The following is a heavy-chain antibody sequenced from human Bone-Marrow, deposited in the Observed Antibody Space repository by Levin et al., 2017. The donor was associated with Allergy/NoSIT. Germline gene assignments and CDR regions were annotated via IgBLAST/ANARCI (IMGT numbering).Heavy chain of an antibody. CDR1: GFTFDDYT. J-gene: IGHJ4*02. D-gene: IGHD6-6*01. V-gene: IGHV3-9*01. CDR3: AKRFSSSSASGYFDY. CDR2: INWDGSSI. Sequence: GGSLRLSCAASGFTFDDYTMHWVRQTPGKGLEWVSRINWDGSSIVYADSVKGRFTISRDNAKNSLLLHMISVRAEDTAFYDCAKRFSSSSASGYFDYWGRGTQVTVSS.